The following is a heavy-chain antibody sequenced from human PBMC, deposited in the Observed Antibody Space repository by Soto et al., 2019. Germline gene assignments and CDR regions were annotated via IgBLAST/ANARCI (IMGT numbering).Heavy chain of an antibody. J-gene: IGHJ4*02. CDR3: ARIMITFGGVLDY. D-gene: IGHD3-16*01. Sequence: QVQLQQWGAGLLKPSETLSLTCAVYGGSFSGYYWSWIRQPPGKGPEWLGEINHSGSTNYNPSLKSRVTISVDTSKNQFSLKLSSVTAADTAVYYCARIMITFGGVLDYWGPGTLVTVSS. V-gene: IGHV4-34*01. CDR1: GGSFSGYY. CDR2: INHSGST.